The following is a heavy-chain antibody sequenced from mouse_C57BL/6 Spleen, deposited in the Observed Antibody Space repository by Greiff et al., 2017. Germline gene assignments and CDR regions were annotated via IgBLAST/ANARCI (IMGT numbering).Heavy chain of an antibody. CDR3: ARKGYYGSSYTWFAY. CDR1: GFTFSSYG. Sequence: EVMLVESGGDLVKPGGSLKLSCAASGFTFSSYGMSWVRQTPDKRLEWVATISSGGSYTYYPDSVKGRFTISRDNAKNTLYLQMSSLKSEDTAMYYCARKGYYGSSYTWFAYWGQGTLVTVSA. V-gene: IGHV5-6*01. J-gene: IGHJ3*01. CDR2: ISSGGSYT. D-gene: IGHD1-1*01.